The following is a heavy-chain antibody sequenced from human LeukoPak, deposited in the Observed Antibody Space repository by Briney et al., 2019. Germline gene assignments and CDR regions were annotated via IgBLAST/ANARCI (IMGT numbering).Heavy chain of an antibody. Sequence: PGGSLRLSCAASGFTFSSYAMSWVRQAPGKGLEWVSAISGSGGSTYYADSVKGRFTIPRDNSKNTLYLQMNSLRAEDTAVYYCAKDSQYSSSYLDYWGQGTLVTVSS. CDR3: AKDSQYSSSYLDY. CDR2: ISGSGGST. CDR1: GFTFSSYA. V-gene: IGHV3-23*01. D-gene: IGHD6-13*01. J-gene: IGHJ4*02.